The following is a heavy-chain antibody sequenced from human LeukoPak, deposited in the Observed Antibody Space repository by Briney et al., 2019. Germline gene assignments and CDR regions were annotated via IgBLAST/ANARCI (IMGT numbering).Heavy chain of an antibody. Sequence: SGGSLRLSCAASGFTFSNYGMHWVRQAPGKGLEWVAFIRYDGSNKYYADSVKGRFTVSRDNSKNTLYLQMNSLRAEDTAVYYCAKDDYHYGSAYFDYWGQGTLVTVSS. CDR3: AKDDYHYGSAYFDY. V-gene: IGHV3-30*02. CDR1: GFTFSNYG. J-gene: IGHJ4*02. CDR2: IRYDGSNK. D-gene: IGHD3-10*01.